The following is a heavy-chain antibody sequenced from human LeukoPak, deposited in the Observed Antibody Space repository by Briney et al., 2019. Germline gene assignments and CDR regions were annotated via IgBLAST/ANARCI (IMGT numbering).Heavy chain of an antibody. D-gene: IGHD1-1*01. CDR2: ISGSGGST. CDR3: AKAPGSRGNSPDCFDY. V-gene: IGHV3-23*01. Sequence: GRSLRLSCAAPGFTFSSYAMHWVRQAPGKGLEWLSHISGSGGSTDYADSVKGRFTISRDNFKNTLYLQMNSLRAEDTATYYCAKAPGSRGNSPDCFDYWGQGTLVTVSS. J-gene: IGHJ4*02. CDR1: GFTFSSYA.